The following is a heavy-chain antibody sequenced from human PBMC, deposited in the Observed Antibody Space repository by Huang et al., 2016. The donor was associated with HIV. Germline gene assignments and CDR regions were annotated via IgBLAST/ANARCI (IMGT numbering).Heavy chain of an antibody. V-gene: IGHV1-69*01. J-gene: IGHJ2*01. Sequence: QVQLVQSAAEVKKHGSSVKVSCEASGGTFSSYAIGWLRQAAGQVLEWMGGIITIFGTTNYTQKFQGRVTITADESSSTAYMELRSLRSEDTAVYYCARASGRIQLPGGYFDLWGRGTLVTVSS. D-gene: IGHD1-1*01. CDR1: GGTFSSYA. CDR2: IITIFGTT. CDR3: ARASGRIQLPGGYFDL.